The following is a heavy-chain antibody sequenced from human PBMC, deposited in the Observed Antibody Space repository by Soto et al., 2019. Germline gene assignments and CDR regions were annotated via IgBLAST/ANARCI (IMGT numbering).Heavy chain of an antibody. CDR2: ISAYNGNT. CDR1: GYSFTNYG. CDR3: ARDRGVAPPVAGNTHYYYYMDV. V-gene: IGHV1-18*01. Sequence: QDQLVQSGVEVKKPGASVKVSCKASGYSFTNYGITWVRQAPGQGFAWMGWISAYNGNTNYAQKFQGRVTMTTDASTSTAYLELRSLRSDDTAVYYCARDRGVAPPVAGNTHYYYYMDVWGKGTTVTVSS. D-gene: IGHD6-19*01. J-gene: IGHJ6*03.